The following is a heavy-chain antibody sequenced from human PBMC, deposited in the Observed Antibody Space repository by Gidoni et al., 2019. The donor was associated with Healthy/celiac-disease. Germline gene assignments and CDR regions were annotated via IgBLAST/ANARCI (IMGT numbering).Heavy chain of an antibody. CDR3: AKDRKPAEDYYYYYGMDV. CDR1: GFTFSSSA. V-gene: IGHV3-23*01. CDR2: SRGSGGST. Sequence: EVQLLESGGGLVQPGGSLRLSCAASGFTFSSSAMSWVRQAPGKGLEWVSASRGSGGSTYYADSVKGRFTISRDNSKNTLYLQMNSLRAEDTAVYYCAKDRKPAEDYYYYYGMDVWGQGTTVTVSS. J-gene: IGHJ6*02.